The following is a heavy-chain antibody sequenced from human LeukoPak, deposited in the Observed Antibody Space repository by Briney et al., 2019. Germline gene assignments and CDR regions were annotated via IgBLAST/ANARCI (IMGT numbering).Heavy chain of an antibody. CDR2: MNPNSGNT. D-gene: IGHD5-12*01. Sequence: GASVKVSCKASGYTFTSYDINWVRQATGQGLEWMGWMNPNSGNTGYEQRFQGRVTMTRNTSISTAYMELSSLRSEDTAVYYCAREGYEASGYEAWGQGTLVTVSS. J-gene: IGHJ5*02. CDR1: GYTFTSYD. V-gene: IGHV1-8*01. CDR3: AREGYEASGYEA.